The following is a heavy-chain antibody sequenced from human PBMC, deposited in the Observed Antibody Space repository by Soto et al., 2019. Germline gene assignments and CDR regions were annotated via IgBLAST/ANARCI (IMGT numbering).Heavy chain of an antibody. V-gene: IGHV1-18*01. J-gene: IGHJ6*02. D-gene: IGHD3-3*01. CDR2: ISAYNGNT. Sequence: GASVKVSCKASGYTFTSYGISWVRQAPGQGLEWMGWISAYNGNTNYAQKLQGRVTMTTDTSTSTAYMELRSLRSDDTAVYYCARDPYYDFWSGYYPYYYGMDVWGQGTTVTVSS. CDR3: ARDPYYDFWSGYYPYYYGMDV. CDR1: GYTFTSYG.